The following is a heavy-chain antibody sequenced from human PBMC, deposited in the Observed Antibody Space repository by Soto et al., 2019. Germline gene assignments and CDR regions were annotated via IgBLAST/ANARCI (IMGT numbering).Heavy chain of an antibody. CDR1: GYTFTSYG. V-gene: IGHV1-18*01. CDR2: ISAYNGNT. Sequence: ASVKVSCKASGYTFTSYGISWVRQAPGQGLEWMGWISAYNGNTNYAQKLQGRVTMTTDTSTSTAYVELRSLRSDDTAVYYCARDHKAAAGPRYYWGQGTLVTVSS. CDR3: ARDHKAAAGPRYY. D-gene: IGHD6-13*01. J-gene: IGHJ4*02.